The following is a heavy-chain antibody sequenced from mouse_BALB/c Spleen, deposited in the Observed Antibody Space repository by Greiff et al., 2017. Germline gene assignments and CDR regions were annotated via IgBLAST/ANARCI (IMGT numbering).Heavy chain of an antibody. CDR1: GFTFSSYA. V-gene: IGHV5-6-5*01. CDR3: ARGQRGNYDGFAY. D-gene: IGHD2-1*01. CDR2: ISSGGST. J-gene: IGHJ3*01. Sequence: EVQGVESGGGLVKPGGSLKLSCAASGFTFSSYAMSWVRQTPEKRLAWVASISSGGSTYYPDSVKGRFTISRDNARNILYLQMSSLRSEDTAMYYCARGQRGNYDGFAYWGQGTLVTVSA.